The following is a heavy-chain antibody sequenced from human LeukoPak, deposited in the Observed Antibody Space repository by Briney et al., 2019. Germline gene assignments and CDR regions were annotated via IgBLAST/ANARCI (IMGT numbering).Heavy chain of an antibody. V-gene: IGHV3-15*01. Sequence: GGSLRLSCAASGFTISNAWMSWVRQAPGKGLEWVGRIKRKSDGGTPDNAAPVKGRFTISRDDSKNTLYLQMNSLKIEDTAMYYCATDLGGYYSGSGSYWGSLDYWGQGTVVTVSS. CDR2: IKRKSDGGTP. J-gene: IGHJ4*02. CDR1: GFTISNAW. CDR3: ATDLGGYYSGSGSYWGSLDY. D-gene: IGHD3-10*01.